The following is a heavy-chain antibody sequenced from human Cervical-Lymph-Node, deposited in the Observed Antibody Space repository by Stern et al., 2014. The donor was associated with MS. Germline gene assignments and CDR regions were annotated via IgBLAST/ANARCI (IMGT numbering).Heavy chain of an antibody. CDR3: AGGSTYGNWYFAL. CDR1: GFTFSSYS. Sequence: QLVQSGGDLVQPGGSLRLSCAASGFTFSSYSMHWVRQAPGKGLVWVSRINSDGSTTNYADSVKGRFTISRDNAKNTLYLQISSLRAEDTAVYYCAGGSTYGNWYFALWGRGTLVTVSS. CDR2: INSDGSTT. D-gene: IGHD5-18*01. J-gene: IGHJ2*01. V-gene: IGHV3-74*02.